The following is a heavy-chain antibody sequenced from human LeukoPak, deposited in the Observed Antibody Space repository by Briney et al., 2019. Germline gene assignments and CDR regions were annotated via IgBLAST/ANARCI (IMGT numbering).Heavy chain of an antibody. Sequence: GRSLRLSCAASRYTFSDYYMSWIRQAPGKGLKWVSYISSSGSTIYYADSVKGRFTISRDNAKNSLYLQMNSLRAEDTAVYYCARSQQPYYYYGMDVWGQGTTVTVSS. J-gene: IGHJ6*02. CDR3: ARSQQPYYYYGMDV. CDR2: ISSSGSTI. V-gene: IGHV3-11*01. D-gene: IGHD6-13*01. CDR1: RYTFSDYY.